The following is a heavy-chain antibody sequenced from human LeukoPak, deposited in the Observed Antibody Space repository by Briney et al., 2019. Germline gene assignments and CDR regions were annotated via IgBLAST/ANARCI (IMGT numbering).Heavy chain of an antibody. CDR3: ARDQTAYDFWSGYFSWFDP. CDR2: ISAYNGNT. CDR1: GYSFTRYG. D-gene: IGHD3-3*01. V-gene: IGHV1-18*01. J-gene: IGHJ5*02. Sequence: ASVKASCKASGYSFTRYGISWERQAPGRWLEWMGRISAYNGNTNYAQKLHGRVTMTTDTSTSTAYMELRSLRSDDTAVYYCARDQTAYDFWSGYFSWFDPWGQGTLVTVSS.